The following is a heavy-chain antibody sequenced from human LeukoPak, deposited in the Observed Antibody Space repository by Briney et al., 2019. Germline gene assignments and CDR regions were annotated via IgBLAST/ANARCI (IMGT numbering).Heavy chain of an antibody. CDR3: ARATGSVYYFGVVDWFDP. J-gene: IGHJ5*02. Sequence: PSETLSLTCSVSGDSIIGYYWGWIRQPPGKGLEWIGYIYYSGSTNYNPSLKSRVTISVDTSKNQFSLKLSSVTAADTAVYYCARATGSVYYFGVVDWFDPWGQGTLVTVSS. CDR1: GDSIIGYY. V-gene: IGHV4-59*01. D-gene: IGHD3-22*01. CDR2: IYYSGST.